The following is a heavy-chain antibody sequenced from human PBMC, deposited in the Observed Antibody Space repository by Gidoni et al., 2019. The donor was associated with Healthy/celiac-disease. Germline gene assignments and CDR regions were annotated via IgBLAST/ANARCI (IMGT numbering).Heavy chain of an antibody. CDR1: GGTFRSYA. D-gene: IGHD2-15*01. J-gene: IGHJ6*02. Sequence: QVQLVQSGAEVKKPGSSVKVSCKASGGTFRSYAISWVRQAPGQGLEWMGGIIPIFGTASYGQKYQGRVTITADESTSTAYMELSSLRSEDTAVYYCARDTPNPYCSGGSCYSHYYYGMDVWGQGTTVTVSS. CDR2: IIPIFGTA. CDR3: ARDTPNPYCSGGSCYSHYYYGMDV. V-gene: IGHV1-69*01.